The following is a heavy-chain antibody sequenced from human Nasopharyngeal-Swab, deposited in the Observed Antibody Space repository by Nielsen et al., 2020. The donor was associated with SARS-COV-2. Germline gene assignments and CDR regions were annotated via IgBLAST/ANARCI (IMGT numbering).Heavy chain of an antibody. V-gene: IGHV1-18*01. D-gene: IGHD3-22*01. CDR2: ISAYGNT. J-gene: IGHJ3*02. CDR3: ARPYYYDSSGYLVAFDI. Sequence: ASVKVSCKGVGYTFTTYGINWVRQAPGQGPEWMGWISAYGNTNYAQQLQGRVTLTTDTSTSTAYMELMSLRSDDTAVYYCARPYYYDSSGYLVAFDIWGQGTMVTVSS. CDR1: GYTFTTYG.